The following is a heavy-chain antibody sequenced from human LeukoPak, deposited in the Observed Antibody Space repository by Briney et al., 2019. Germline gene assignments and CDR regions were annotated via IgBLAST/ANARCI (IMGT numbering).Heavy chain of an antibody. D-gene: IGHD3-10*01. Sequence: PGGSLRLSCAASGFTFSSFSMTWVRQAPGKGLEWVSSITGSGDSTFYADSVKGRFTISRDNSKNTLFLQMNSLRAEDAAVYYCARDITMVRGVTYYYYYGMDVWGQGTTVTVSS. CDR3: ARDITMVRGVTYYYYYGMDV. CDR1: GFTFSSFS. J-gene: IGHJ6*02. CDR2: ITGSGDST. V-gene: IGHV3-23*01.